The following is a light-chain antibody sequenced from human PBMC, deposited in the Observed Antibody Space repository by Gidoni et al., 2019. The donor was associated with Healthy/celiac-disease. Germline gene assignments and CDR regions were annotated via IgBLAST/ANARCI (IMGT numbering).Light chain of an antibody. V-gene: IGKV3-20*01. CDR3: QQYGSSRT. CDR2: CSS. Sequence: EIVLTQSPGTLSLSRGERATLSCRASQSVSSSYLAWYQQKPGEAPRLLIYCSSRRATGIPDRFSGSGSGTDFTLTISRLEPEDFAVYYCQQYGSSRTFGQGTKLEIK. J-gene: IGKJ2*01. CDR1: QSVSSSY.